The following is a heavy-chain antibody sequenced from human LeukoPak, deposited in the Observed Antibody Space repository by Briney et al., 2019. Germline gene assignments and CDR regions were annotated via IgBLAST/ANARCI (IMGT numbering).Heavy chain of an antibody. CDR2: INKEGSEK. CDR1: GFTFRNYW. D-gene: IGHD3-10*01. V-gene: IGHV3-7*01. Sequence: GGSLRLSCAACGFTFRNYWMTWVRQAPGKGLEGVANINKEGSEKYYVDSVKGRFNIARHNAEKSVYLKLNSLRAEDTAVYYCAGEGHHSLYLLPPSRGFDDYYVGVWRKGTTDSVPS. J-gene: IGHJ6*03. CDR3: AGEGHHSLYLLPPSRGFDDYYVGV.